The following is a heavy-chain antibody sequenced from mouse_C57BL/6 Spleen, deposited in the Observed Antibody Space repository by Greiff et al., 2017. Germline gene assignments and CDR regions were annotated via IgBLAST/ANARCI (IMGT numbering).Heavy chain of an antibody. CDR1: GFSLTSYA. Sequence: VQLKESGPGLVAPSQSLSITCTVSGFSLTSYAISWVRQPPGKGLEWLGVIWSGGSTNYYSALKSRLSISKDKSKSLVFLKMNSLQTEDTARYYCEATDGWYFDVWGTGTTVTVSS. D-gene: IGHD1-1*01. V-gene: IGHV2-9-1*01. CDR2: IWSGGST. J-gene: IGHJ1*03. CDR3: EATDGWYFDV.